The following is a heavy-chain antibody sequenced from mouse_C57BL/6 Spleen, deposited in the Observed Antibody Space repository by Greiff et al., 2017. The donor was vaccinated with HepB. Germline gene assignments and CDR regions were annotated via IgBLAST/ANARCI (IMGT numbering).Heavy chain of an antibody. CDR3: ASGGYYGSLDY. CDR1: GYSITSGYD. V-gene: IGHV3-1*01. D-gene: IGHD1-1*01. Sequence: EVQLVESGPGMVKPSQSLSLTCTVTGYSITSGYDWHWIRHFPGNKLEWMGYISYSGSTNYNPSLKSRISITRDTSKNHFFLKLNSVTTEDTATYYCASGGYYGSLDYWGQGTTLTVSS. CDR2: ISYSGST. J-gene: IGHJ2*01.